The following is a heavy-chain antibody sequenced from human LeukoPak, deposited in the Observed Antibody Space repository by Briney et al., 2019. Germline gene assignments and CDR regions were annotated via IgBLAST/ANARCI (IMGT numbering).Heavy chain of an antibody. J-gene: IGHJ4*02. D-gene: IGHD3-3*01. CDR1: GGSISSGTYY. CDR2: VYTSGST. Sequence: SQTLSLTCTVSGGSISSGTYYWRWIRRPAGKGLEWIGRVYTSGSTNYTPSLKSRFTISVDTSKNQFSLKLSSVTAADTAVYYCARAKFWSGLDYWGQGTLVTVSS. CDR3: ARAKFWSGLDY. V-gene: IGHV4-61*02.